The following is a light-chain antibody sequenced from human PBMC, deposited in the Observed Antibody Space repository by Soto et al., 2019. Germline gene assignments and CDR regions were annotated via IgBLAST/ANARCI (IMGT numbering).Light chain of an antibody. CDR3: CSYADTFWV. CDR2: EDT. J-gene: IGLJ3*02. Sequence: QSVLTQPASVSGCPGQSITISCTGTSSDVGGYKLVSWYQQYPGKAPKLIIYEDTKRPSGVSNRFSGSKSGNTASLTISGLQAEDEADYHCCSYADTFWVFGGGTKVTVL. V-gene: IGLV2-23*01. CDR1: SSDVGGYKL.